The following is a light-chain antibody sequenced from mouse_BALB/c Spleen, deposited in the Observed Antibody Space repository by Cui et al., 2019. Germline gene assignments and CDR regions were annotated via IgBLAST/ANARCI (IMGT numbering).Light chain of an antibody. J-gene: IGKJ1*01. CDR1: QDVSTA. CDR2: AAS. V-gene: IGKV6-25*01. CDR3: QQHYSTPWT. Sequence: DIVMTQPHQFRSTSVGDRVSITCKASQDVSTAVAWYQQKPGQSPKLLLYAASTRHTGVPDRFTGSGSGTEYTLTISSLQAEDLALYYCQQHYSTPWTFGGGTKLEIK.